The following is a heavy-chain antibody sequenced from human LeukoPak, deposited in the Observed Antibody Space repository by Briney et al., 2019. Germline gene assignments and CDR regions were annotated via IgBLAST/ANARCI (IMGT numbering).Heavy chain of an antibody. CDR1: GGSVSNFY. CDR2: MYTSGTT. D-gene: IGHD2-15*01. J-gene: IGHJ4*02. CDR3: ARDRGYCSGGSCGNFDY. V-gene: IGHV4-4*07. Sequence: SETLSLTCTVSGGSVSNFYWSWIRQPAGKGLEWIGRMYTSGTTNYNPSLKSRVTMSVDTSKNQFSLKLSSVTAADTAVYYCARDRGYCSGGSCGNFDYWGQGTLVTVSS.